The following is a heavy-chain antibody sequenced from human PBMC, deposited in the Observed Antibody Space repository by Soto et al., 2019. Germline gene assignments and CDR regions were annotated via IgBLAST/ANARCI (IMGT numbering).Heavy chain of an antibody. D-gene: IGHD5-18*01. Sequence: SETLSLTCAVSGYSISSSNWWGWIRQPPGKGLEWIGNIYYSGSAYYNPSLKSRVTMSVDTSKNQFSLKLTSVTAVDTAVYYCACIFSGGYGYGFYYYGMDVWGQGTTVT. V-gene: IGHV4-28*01. CDR2: IYYSGSA. CDR1: GYSISSSNW. J-gene: IGHJ6*02. CDR3: ACIFSGGYGYGFYYYGMDV.